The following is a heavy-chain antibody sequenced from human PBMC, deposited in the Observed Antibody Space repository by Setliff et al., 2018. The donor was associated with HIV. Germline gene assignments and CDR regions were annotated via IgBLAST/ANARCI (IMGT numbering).Heavy chain of an antibody. CDR2: IYSSGST. D-gene: IGHD3-22*01. CDR1: GGSISSSSYY. J-gene: IGHJ3*02. CDR3: ARPHSTIYYYVAFDI. V-gene: IGHV4-39*01. Sequence: SETLSLTCSVSGGSISSSSYYWGWIRQPPGKGLEWIGSIYSSGSTYYNPSLKSRVTISVDTSRNQFSLKLSSVTAADTAVYYRARPHSTIYYYVAFDIWGQGTMVTVSS.